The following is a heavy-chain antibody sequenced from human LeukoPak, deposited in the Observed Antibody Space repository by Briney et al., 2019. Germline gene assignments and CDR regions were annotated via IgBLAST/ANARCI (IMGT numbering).Heavy chain of an antibody. Sequence: PGGSLRLSCAASGFTVSSNYMAWVRQAPGKGLEWVSYISSSSSTIYYADSVKGRFTISRDNAKNSLYLQMNSLRAEDTAVYYCARKMYYYDSSAPWDWFDPWGQGTLVTVSS. J-gene: IGHJ5*02. CDR1: GFTVSSNY. D-gene: IGHD3-22*01. CDR2: ISSSSSTI. CDR3: ARKMYYYDSSAPWDWFDP. V-gene: IGHV3-48*04.